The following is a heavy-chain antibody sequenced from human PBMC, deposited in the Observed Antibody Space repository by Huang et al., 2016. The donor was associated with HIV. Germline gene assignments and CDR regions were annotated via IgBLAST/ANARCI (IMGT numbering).Heavy chain of an antibody. CDR2: IYPCESES. CDR1: GYSFSIYW. V-gene: IGHV5-51*03. J-gene: IGHJ3*01. CDR3: AKGRRAFDV. Sequence: VQLVQSGAEVKKPGDSLKISCTGSGYSFSIYWFAWVRQITGKGLEWMGIIYPCESESTYSPSLEVHVSISVDKSINTVYLHWSSLKASDTAIYYCAKGRRAFDVWGQGTWVTVSS.